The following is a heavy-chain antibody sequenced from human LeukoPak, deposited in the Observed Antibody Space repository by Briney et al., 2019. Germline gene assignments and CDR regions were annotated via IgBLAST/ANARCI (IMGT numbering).Heavy chain of an antibody. CDR1: GVSFRGYY. Sequence: SDTLSLTCSVYGVSFRGYYWSWLRQPPGKGREWGGEINHSGSTKYNPSLKSRVTISVDTSKSPLSLKLTSVSAAERAVYYCARFSFYGYHGDYWGQGTLVTVSS. CDR2: INHSGST. J-gene: IGHJ4*02. D-gene: IGHD2/OR15-2a*01. CDR3: ARFSFYGYHGDY. V-gene: IGHV4-34*01.